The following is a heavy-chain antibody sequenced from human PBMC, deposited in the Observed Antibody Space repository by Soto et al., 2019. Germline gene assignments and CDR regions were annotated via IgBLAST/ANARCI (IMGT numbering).Heavy chain of an antibody. CDR3: AKKGGREGFYYYYMDV. Sequence: GGSLRLSCAASGFTFSSYGMHWVRQAPGKGLEWVSVISDGGSNKYYADSVKGRFTISRDNSKNTLYLQMNSLRAEDTAVYYCAKKGGREGFYYYYMDVWGKGTTVTVSS. D-gene: IGHD2-15*01. CDR1: GFTFSSYG. J-gene: IGHJ6*03. V-gene: IGHV3-30*18. CDR2: ISDGGSNK.